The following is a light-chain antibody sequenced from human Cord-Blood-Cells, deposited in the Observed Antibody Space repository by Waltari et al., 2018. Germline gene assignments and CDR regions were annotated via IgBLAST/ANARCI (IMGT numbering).Light chain of an antibody. Sequence: QSALTQPASVSGSPGQSITISCTGTSSDVGSYNLVSWYQQHPGKAPKLMTYEGSKRPLRVFNPLPESKSGHQGLLTISGLQAEDEADYYCCSYAGSSTRVFGGGTKLTVL. CDR2: EGS. CDR3: CSYAGSSTRV. CDR1: SSDVGSYNL. J-gene: IGLJ3*02. V-gene: IGLV2-23*01.